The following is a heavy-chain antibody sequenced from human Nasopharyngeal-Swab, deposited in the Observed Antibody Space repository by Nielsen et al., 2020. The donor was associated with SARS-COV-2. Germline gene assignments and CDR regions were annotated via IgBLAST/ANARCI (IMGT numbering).Heavy chain of an antibody. J-gene: IGHJ4*02. D-gene: IGHD2-15*01. V-gene: IGHV3-23*01. CDR1: GFTFSSYA. CDR3: AKYHYHGYCNGGICYPLASY. Sequence: GESLKISCAASGFTFSSYAMSWVRQAPGKGLEWVSGISGSSGSTYYADSVEGRFTISKDNSKNTLYLQMNSLRAEDTAVYYCAKYHYHGYCNGGICYPLASYWGQGTLVTVSS. CDR2: ISGSSGST.